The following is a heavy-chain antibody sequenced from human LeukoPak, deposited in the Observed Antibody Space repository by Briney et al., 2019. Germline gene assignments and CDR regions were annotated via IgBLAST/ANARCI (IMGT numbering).Heavy chain of an antibody. D-gene: IGHD3-22*01. CDR1: GGSISSGGYY. CDR2: IYYSGST. CDR3: ARDKAPWTYDSSDPTNYYYYYGMDV. J-gene: IGHJ6*02. V-gene: IGHV4-31*03. Sequence: PSETLSLTCTVSGGSISSGGYYWSWIRQHPGKGLEWIGYIYYSGSTYYNPSLKSRVTISVDTSKNQFSLKLSSVTAADTAVYYCARDKAPWTYDSSDPTNYYYYYGMDVWGQGTTVTVSS.